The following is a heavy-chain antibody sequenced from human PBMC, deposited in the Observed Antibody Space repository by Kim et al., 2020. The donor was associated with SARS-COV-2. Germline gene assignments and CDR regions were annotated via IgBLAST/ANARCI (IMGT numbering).Heavy chain of an antibody. J-gene: IGHJ5*02. Sequence: SLKSRVTISVDTSKNQFSLKLSSLTAADTAVYYCARGITYSSSSGNWFDPWGQGTLVTVSS. CDR3: ARGITYSSSSGNWFDP. D-gene: IGHD6-6*01. V-gene: IGHV4-31*02.